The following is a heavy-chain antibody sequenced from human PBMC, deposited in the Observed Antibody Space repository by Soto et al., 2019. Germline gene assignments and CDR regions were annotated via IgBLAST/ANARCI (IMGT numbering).Heavy chain of an antibody. V-gene: IGHV3-30*04. D-gene: IGHD3-16*01. CDR3: AKGKLRYYYFDY. CDR2: ISYDGSNK. CDR1: GFTFSSYA. J-gene: IGHJ4*02. Sequence: PGGSLRLSCAASGFTFSSYAMHWVRQAPGKGLEWVAVISYDGSNKYYADSVKGRFTISRDNSKNTLYLQMNSLRAEDTAVYYCAKGKLRYYYFDYWGQGTLVTVSS.